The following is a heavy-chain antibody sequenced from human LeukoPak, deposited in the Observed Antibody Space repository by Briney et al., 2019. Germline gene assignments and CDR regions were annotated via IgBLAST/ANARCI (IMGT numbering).Heavy chain of an antibody. CDR3: AKRGVVIRVILVGFHKEAYYFDS. J-gene: IGHJ4*02. D-gene: IGHD3-10*01. Sequence: GGSLRLSCEASGFSMSVYWMSWVRQAPGKGLEWVGNIKQDGSERNYVDSVKGRFTISRDNAKKSLYLQMNSLRAEDTAVYFCAKRGVVIRVILVGFHKEAYYFDSWGQGALVTVSS. CDR2: IKQDGSER. V-gene: IGHV3-7*01. CDR1: GFSMSVYW.